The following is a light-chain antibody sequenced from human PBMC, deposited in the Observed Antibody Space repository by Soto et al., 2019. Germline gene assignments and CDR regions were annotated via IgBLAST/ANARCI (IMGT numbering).Light chain of an antibody. CDR2: EVS. CDR3: TSYTSSSTLL. J-gene: IGLJ2*01. V-gene: IGLV2-14*01. Sequence: QSALTQPASVSASPGPSITISCTRTSSDVGVYKYVSWDQHHPGKAPKLMIYEVSNRPSGVSNRFSGSKSGNTASLSISGVQAEDEADYYCTSYTSSSTLLFGGGTKVTVL. CDR1: SSDVGVYKY.